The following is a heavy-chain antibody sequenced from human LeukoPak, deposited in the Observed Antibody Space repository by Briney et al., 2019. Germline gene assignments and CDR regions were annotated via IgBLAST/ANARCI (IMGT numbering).Heavy chain of an antibody. V-gene: IGHV4-30-4*07. CDR2: IYYSEST. CDR1: VGSISICSYY. CDR3: ARDRRDGYIFDY. J-gene: IGHJ4*02. Sequence: PSEPLSLTCTVSVGSISICSYYWGWIPQPPGKGLEWIEYIYYSESTSYNPSLKSRVTISVDTAKNQFSLKLSSVTAADTAVYYCARDRRDGYIFDYWGQGTLVTVSS. D-gene: IGHD5-24*01.